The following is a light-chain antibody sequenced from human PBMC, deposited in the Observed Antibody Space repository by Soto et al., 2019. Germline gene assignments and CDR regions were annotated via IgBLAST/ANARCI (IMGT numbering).Light chain of an antibody. Sequence: DIQMTQSPSTLSASVGDRVTITCRASQSISSWLAWYQQKPGKAPKLLIYKASSLESGVPSRFSGSGSGTEFTLTISSLQPDDFATYDCQQYNSYAYTFGQGNKLEIK. CDR3: QQYNSYAYT. CDR2: KAS. CDR1: QSISSW. V-gene: IGKV1-5*03. J-gene: IGKJ2*01.